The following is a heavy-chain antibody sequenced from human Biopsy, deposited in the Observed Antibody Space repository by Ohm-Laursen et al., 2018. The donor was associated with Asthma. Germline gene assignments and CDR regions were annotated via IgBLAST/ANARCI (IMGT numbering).Heavy chain of an antibody. CDR3: ARAAITGIRGWFDP. D-gene: IGHD1-20*01. CDR1: GGYLTGHY. CDR2: IDQSGYT. V-gene: IGHV4-34*01. J-gene: IGHJ5*02. Sequence: SQTLSLTCIVYGGYLTGHYWNWIRQPPGKGLEWIGEIDQSGYTNYNPSLKSRVTIPADTSKNQFHLNLSSVTAADTAVYFCARAAITGIRGWFDPWGQGTLVAVSS.